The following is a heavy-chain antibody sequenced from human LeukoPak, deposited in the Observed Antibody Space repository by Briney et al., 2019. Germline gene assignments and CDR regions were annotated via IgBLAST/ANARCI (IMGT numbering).Heavy chain of an antibody. CDR1: GFTFRSYA. V-gene: IGHV3-30*04. J-gene: IGHJ4*02. CDR3: AKDSGSYNY. Sequence: GGSLRLSCAASGFTFRSYAMHWVRQAPGTGLEWVSFISYDGNNQYYADSVKGRFTISRDNSKNTLYLQMNSLRTEDTAVYYCAKDSGSYNYWGQGTLVTVSS. D-gene: IGHD1-26*01. CDR2: ISYDGNNQ.